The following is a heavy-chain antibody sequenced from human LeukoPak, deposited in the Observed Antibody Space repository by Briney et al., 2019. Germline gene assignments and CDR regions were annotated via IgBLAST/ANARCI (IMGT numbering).Heavy chain of an antibody. D-gene: IGHD3-22*01. J-gene: IGHJ4*02. Sequence: GGSLRLSCAVSGFTFSSAWMSWVRQAPGKGLEWVGRMKSQAEGATIDYAAPVKDRFTISRDDSKNTLYLQMDSLKTEDTAVYYCTIHYDSSGYYYGTDAPNSFDYWGQGTLVAVSS. V-gene: IGHV3-15*01. CDR2: MKSQAEGATI. CDR1: GFTFSSAW. CDR3: TIHYDSSGYYYGTDAPNSFDY.